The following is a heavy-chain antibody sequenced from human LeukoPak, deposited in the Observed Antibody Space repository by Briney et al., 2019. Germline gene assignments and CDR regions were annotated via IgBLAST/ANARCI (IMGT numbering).Heavy chain of an antibody. Sequence: GASVKVSCKASGYTITSYYMHWVRQAPGQGLEWVGIINPSAGTTTYAQKFQGRVTITADESTSTAYMELSSLRSEDTAVYYCARAVFTYCGGDCYSYYFDYWGQGTLVTVSS. CDR2: INPSAGTT. J-gene: IGHJ4*02. V-gene: IGHV1-46*01. CDR3: ARAVFTYCGGDCYSYYFDY. D-gene: IGHD2-21*02. CDR1: GYTITSYY.